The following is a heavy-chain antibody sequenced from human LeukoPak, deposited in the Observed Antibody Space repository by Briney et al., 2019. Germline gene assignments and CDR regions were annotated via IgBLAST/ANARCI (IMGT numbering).Heavy chain of an antibody. Sequence: SVKVSCKASAYTSPNYGITWVRQAPGRGLEWMGWISPYNGNTQYAQSYQGRITMTTDTPTKTVYMELRSLRSSDTAAYYCALPAKGAFFYYYMDVWGKGTTVTVSS. CDR3: ALPAKGAFFYYYMDV. J-gene: IGHJ6*03. CDR1: AYTSPNYG. V-gene: IGHV1-18*01. D-gene: IGHD2-2*01. CDR2: ISPYNGNT.